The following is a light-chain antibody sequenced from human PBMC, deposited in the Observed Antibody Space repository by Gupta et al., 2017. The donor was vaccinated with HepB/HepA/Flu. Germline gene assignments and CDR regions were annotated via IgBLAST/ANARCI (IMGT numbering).Light chain of an antibody. J-gene: IGKJ4*01. V-gene: IGKV3-20*01. CDR2: GVS. CDR1: QSVTY. Sequence: EIVLTQSPGTLSLSPGGRATLSCGASQSVTYLAWYQQKPGQAPRLLIYGVSSRAAGIPDRFSGSGSGTDFTLTSSRLEPEDFAVYYWQQYGSSISFGGGTKVEIK. CDR3: QQYGSSIS.